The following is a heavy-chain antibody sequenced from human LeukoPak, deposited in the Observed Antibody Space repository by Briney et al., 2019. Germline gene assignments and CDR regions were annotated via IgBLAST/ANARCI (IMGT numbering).Heavy chain of an antibody. V-gene: IGHV7-4-1*02. CDR3: AREIFEYCDSGSYLDY. Sequence: ASVKVSCKASGYTFTSYAINWVRQAPGQGLGWMGWINTNTGNPTYAQGFTGRFVFSLDTSVTTAYLQISSLKAEDTAVYYCAREIFEYCDSGSYLDYWGQGTLVTVSS. CDR2: INTNTGNP. CDR1: GYTFTSYA. D-gene: IGHD3-10*01. J-gene: IGHJ4*02.